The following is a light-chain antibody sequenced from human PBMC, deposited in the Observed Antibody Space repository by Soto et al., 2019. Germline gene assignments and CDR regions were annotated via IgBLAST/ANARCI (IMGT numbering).Light chain of an antibody. CDR3: SSYAGSNNYV. J-gene: IGLJ1*01. CDR1: SSDVGNYNY. V-gene: IGLV2-8*01. CDR2: EVS. Sequence: ALTQPPSASGSPGQSVTISCTGTSSDVGNYNYVSWYQQHPGKAPKLMIYEVSKRPSGVPDRFSGSKSGNTASLTVSGLQAEDEADYYCSSYAGSNNYVFGTGTKVTVL.